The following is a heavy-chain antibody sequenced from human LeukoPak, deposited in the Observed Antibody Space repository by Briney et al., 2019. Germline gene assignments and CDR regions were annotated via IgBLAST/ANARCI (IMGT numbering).Heavy chain of an antibody. J-gene: IGHJ4*02. Sequence: PSETLSLTCTVSGDSITNYYWSWIRQPPGEGLEWIGFISNSGSTDYNPSLKSRVTISLDTSKNQFSLNLSSVTAADTAVYYCARAEPRGSVWYPYWGQGTLVTVSS. CDR3: ARAEPRGSVWYPY. CDR2: ISNSGST. V-gene: IGHV4-59*12. CDR1: GDSITNYY. D-gene: IGHD6-13*01.